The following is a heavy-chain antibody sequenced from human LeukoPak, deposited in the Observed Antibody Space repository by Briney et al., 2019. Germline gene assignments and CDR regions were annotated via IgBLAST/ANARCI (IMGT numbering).Heavy chain of an antibody. CDR2: IYTTGTT. CDR3: ARQGYTAAYYFLDF. Sequence: PSETLSFTCDVSGGSIRSYYWGWVRQPAGKGLEWIGRIYTTGTTDFNPSLKSRLTMSVDTSKNQFSLNLTSVTAADTAVYFCARQGYTAAYYFLDFWSPGTLVTVSS. J-gene: IGHJ4*02. D-gene: IGHD2/OR15-2a*01. V-gene: IGHV4-4*07. CDR1: GGSIRSYY.